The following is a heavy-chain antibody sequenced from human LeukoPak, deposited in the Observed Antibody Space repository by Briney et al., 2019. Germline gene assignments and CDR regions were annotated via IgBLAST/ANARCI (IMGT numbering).Heavy chain of an antibody. Sequence: GGSLRLSCAASGYTFTSYYMHWVRQAPGQGLEWMGIINPSGGSTSYAQKFQGRVTMTRDTSTSTVYMELSSLRSEDTAVYYCARDSNSGDPQWFDPWGQGTLVTVSS. D-gene: IGHD4-23*01. J-gene: IGHJ5*02. CDR3: ARDSNSGDPQWFDP. CDR1: GYTFTSYY. V-gene: IGHV1-46*01. CDR2: INPSGGST.